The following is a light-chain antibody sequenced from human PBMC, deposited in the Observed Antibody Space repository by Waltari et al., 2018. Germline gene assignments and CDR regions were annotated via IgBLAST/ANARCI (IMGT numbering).Light chain of an antibody. CDR3: QVWHSDSDQNV. Sequence: SYVLTQSPSVSVAPGKPATITGEGDNLGSYSVHWYQQRSGQAPLLIIYYDRDRPSGIPERISGSSSGNTATLTISRVEAGDEADYYCQVWHSDSDQNVFGSGTKVTVL. V-gene: IGLV3-21*01. J-gene: IGLJ6*01. CDR2: YDR. CDR1: NLGSYS.